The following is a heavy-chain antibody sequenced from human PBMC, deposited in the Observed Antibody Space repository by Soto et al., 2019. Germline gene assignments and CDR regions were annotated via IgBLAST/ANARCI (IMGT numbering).Heavy chain of an antibody. J-gene: IGHJ6*03. CDR1: GDRFTDYY. CDR3: ARESGGATATFDYSYFYMDV. Sequence: QVQLVQSGAEVKEPGASVTVSCRASGDRFTDYYMHWVRQAPGQGLEWMGWINPNSGVTKYAQKLQGWVTMTRDTSTRTVYMQLGRLGFDDTAIYYCARESGGATATFDYSYFYMDVWGTGTAVTVSS. CDR2: INPNSGVT. V-gene: IGHV1-2*04. D-gene: IGHD5-12*01.